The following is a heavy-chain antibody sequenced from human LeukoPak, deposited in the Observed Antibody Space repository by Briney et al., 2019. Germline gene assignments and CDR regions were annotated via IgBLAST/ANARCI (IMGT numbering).Heavy chain of an antibody. D-gene: IGHD3-10*01. CDR3: TKRGTGGSGSHMDY. CDR2: ISGRTGAT. Sequence: PGGSQRLSCVGSGFIFRDYAMNWVRQAPGKGVEWVATISGRTGATYYRESVKGRFTISKDNSENTLYLQMDSLRVEDTALYYCTKRGTGGSGSHMDYWGQGILVTVSS. V-gene: IGHV3-23*01. CDR1: GFIFRDYA. J-gene: IGHJ4*02.